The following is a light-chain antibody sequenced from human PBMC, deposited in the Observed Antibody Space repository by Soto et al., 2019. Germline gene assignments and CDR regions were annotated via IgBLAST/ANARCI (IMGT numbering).Light chain of an antibody. J-gene: IGLJ1*01. Sequence: QSVLAQPASVSASPGQSITISCTGTSSDVGAYIVVSWYQQHPGKAPKLMIYDIINRPSGVSNRFSGSKSGNTASLTISGLQAEDEADYYCVSFTTSRSYGFGTGTKVTVL. CDR3: VSFTTSRSYG. CDR1: SSDVGAYIV. CDR2: DII. V-gene: IGLV2-14*03.